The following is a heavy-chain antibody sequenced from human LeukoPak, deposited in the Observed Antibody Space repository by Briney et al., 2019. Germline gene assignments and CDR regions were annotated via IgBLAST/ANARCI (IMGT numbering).Heavy chain of an antibody. CDR1: GFTFSNYG. D-gene: IGHD2-21*01. CDR2: IPYDGSNK. J-gene: IGHJ4*02. V-gene: IGHV3-30*02. CDR3: VKDICGGDCYPHGGY. Sequence: GGSLRLSCAASGFTFSNYGMHWVRQVPGKGLEWVAFIPYDGSNKYYADSLKGRFTISRDNSKNTLYLQMNSLRAEDTAIYYCVKDICGGDCYPHGGYWGQGTLVTVSS.